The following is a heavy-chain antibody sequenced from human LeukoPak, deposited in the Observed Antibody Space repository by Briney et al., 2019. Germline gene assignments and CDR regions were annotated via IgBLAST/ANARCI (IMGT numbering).Heavy chain of an antibody. CDR3: ANYDFWSGSHSNFDY. V-gene: IGHV3-21*01. J-gene: IGHJ4*02. CDR1: GFTFSSYS. D-gene: IGHD3-3*01. CDR2: ISSSSSYI. Sequence: PGGSLRLSCAASGFTFSSYSMNWVRQAPRKGLEWVSSISSSSSYIYYADSVKGRLTISRDNAKNSLYLQMNSLRAEDTAVYYCANYDFWSGSHSNFDYWGQGTLVTVSS.